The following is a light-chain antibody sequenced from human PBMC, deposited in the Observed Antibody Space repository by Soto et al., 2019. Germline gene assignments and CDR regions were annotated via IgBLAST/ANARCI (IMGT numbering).Light chain of an antibody. CDR3: SSYAGHERGVV. CDR1: SSDVGGYNY. CDR2: EVS. J-gene: IGLJ2*01. V-gene: IGLV2-8*01. Sequence: QSALTQPPSASGSPGQSVTISCTGTSSDVGGYNYVSWYQQHPGKAPKFMIYEVSKRPSGVPDRFSGSKSGNTASLTVSGLEAEDEADYYCSSYAGHERGVVFGGGTKLTVL.